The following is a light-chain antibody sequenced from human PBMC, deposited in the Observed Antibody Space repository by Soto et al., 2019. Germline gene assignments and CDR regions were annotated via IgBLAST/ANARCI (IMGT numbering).Light chain of an antibody. Sequence: EIVLTQSPGTLSLSPGERATLSCRASQSVSSSFLAWYQHKPGQAPRLLIYAASSRATGIPDRFSGSGSGTDFTLTISRLEPEDFAGYYCQQYGSSPYTFGQGTKLEIK. J-gene: IGKJ2*01. V-gene: IGKV3-20*01. CDR3: QQYGSSPYT. CDR2: AAS. CDR1: QSVSSSF.